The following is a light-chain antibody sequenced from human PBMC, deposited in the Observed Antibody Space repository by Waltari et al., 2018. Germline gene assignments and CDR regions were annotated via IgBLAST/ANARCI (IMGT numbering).Light chain of an antibody. CDR1: QSLVHSDGNTY. CDR3: MQGTHWPYT. J-gene: IGKJ2*01. CDR2: KAY. V-gene: IGKV2-30*02. Sequence: DVVMTQSPLSLPVTLGQPASISCRSSQSLVHSDGNTYLYWFLHRPGQSPRRLIYKAYNRDGGIPDRFSGSGSGADFTLKISRVEAEDVGVYYCMQGTHWPYTFGQGTKLET.